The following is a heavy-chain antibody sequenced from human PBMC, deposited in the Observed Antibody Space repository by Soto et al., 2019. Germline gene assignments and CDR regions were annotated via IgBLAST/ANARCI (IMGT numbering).Heavy chain of an antibody. CDR1: GGSMRSTSYY. D-gene: IGHD4-17*01. CDR2: IYFGGRT. Sequence: QLQLQESGPGLVKPSETLSLTCTVSGGSMRSTSYYWGWIRQPPGKGLEWIGSIYFGGRTYYNPTLKSRVTTSVDTAKKQLSLKLSSLTAADTAVYYGARQPNYDYGDYGPMDDWGQGTRVTVSS. J-gene: IGHJ4*02. V-gene: IGHV4-39*01. CDR3: ARQPNYDYGDYGPMDD.